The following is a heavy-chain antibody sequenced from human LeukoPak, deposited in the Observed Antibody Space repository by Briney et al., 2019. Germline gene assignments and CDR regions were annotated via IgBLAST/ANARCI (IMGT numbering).Heavy chain of an antibody. D-gene: IGHD2-15*01. Sequence: SETLSLTCAVYGGSFSGYYWSWIRQPPGKGLGWIGEINHSGSTNYNPSLKSRVTISVDTSKNQFSLKLSSVTAADTAVYYCARLGKYCSGGSCYYIDYWGQGTLVTVSS. CDR2: INHSGST. CDR3: ARLGKYCSGGSCYYIDY. J-gene: IGHJ4*02. V-gene: IGHV4-34*01. CDR1: GGSFSGYY.